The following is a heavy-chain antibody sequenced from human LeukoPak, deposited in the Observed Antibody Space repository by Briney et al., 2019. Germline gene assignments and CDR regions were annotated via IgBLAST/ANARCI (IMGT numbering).Heavy chain of an antibody. CDR1: GFTFTSSA. D-gene: IGHD6-19*01. Sequence: SVNVSCKASGFTFTSSAMQWVRQARGQRLEWIGWIVVGSGNTNYAQKFQERVTITRDMSTSTAYMELSSLRSEDTAVYYCAARRGIAVNWFDPWGQGTLVTVSS. CDR3: AARRGIAVNWFDP. J-gene: IGHJ5*02. V-gene: IGHV1-58*02. CDR2: IVVGSGNT.